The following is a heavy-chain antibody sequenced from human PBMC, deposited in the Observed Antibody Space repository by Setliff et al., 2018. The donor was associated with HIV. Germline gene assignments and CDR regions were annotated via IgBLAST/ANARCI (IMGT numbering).Heavy chain of an antibody. CDR1: GDTDFY. J-gene: IGHJ3*02. D-gene: IGHD3-10*01. CDR2: IHASGKA. Sequence: SETLSLTCTVSGDTDFYWSWIRQSPGKGLEWIGYIHASGKANYNPSLKSRVTISVDTSKNQFSLKLSSVTAADTAVYYCAREGGKLWFGELLYAFDIWGQGTMVTVSS. V-gene: IGHV4-4*09. CDR3: AREGGKLWFGELLYAFDI.